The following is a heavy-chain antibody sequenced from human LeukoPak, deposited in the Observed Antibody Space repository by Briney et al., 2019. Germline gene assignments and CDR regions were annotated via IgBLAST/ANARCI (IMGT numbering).Heavy chain of an antibody. Sequence: GESLKISCKGSGYSSTTYWIGWVRQMPGKGLEWMGIIYPGDSETRYSPSFQGQVTISADKSISTAYLQWSSLKASDTAMYYCARRAAADTDSYYMDVWGKGTTVTVSS. CDR3: ARRAAADTDSYYMDV. D-gene: IGHD6-13*01. CDR2: IYPGDSET. J-gene: IGHJ6*03. V-gene: IGHV5-51*01. CDR1: GYSSTTYW.